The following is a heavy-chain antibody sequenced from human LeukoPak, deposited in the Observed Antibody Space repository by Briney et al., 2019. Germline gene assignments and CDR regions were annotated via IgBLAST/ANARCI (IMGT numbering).Heavy chain of an antibody. CDR2: IYYSGST. D-gene: IGHD4-23*01. J-gene: IGHJ4*02. Sequence: SETLSLTCTVSGGSISSSDYYWSWIRQPPGKGLEWIGYIYYSGSTYYNPSLKSRVTISVDTSKNQFSLKLSSVTAADTAVYYCARVFTVVTPLYFDYWGQGTLVTVSS. V-gene: IGHV4-30-4*08. CDR3: ARVFTVVTPLYFDY. CDR1: GGSISSSDYY.